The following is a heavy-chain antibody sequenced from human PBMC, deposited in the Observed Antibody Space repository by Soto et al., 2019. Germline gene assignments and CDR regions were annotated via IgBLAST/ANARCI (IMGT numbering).Heavy chain of an antibody. CDR1: GGSIIGFY. J-gene: IGHJ4*02. D-gene: IGHD2-21*02. V-gene: IGHV4-59*01. CDR2: FYYSGSA. CDR3: ARWTYCGGDCYWLDF. Sequence: SETLSLTCTISGGSIIGFYWGWIRPPPGKGLEWIGNFYYSGSANYDPSLRSRVTISLNTSKNQFSLNLNSVTAADTAIYYCARWTYCGGDCYWLDFWGQGTLVTVSS.